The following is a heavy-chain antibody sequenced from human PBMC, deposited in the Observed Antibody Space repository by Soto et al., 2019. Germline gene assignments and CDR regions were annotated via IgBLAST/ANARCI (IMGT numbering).Heavy chain of an antibody. D-gene: IGHD3-10*01. CDR3: ARVSGYYGSGSYYPPLLNWFDP. J-gene: IGHJ5*02. CDR2: IIPIFGTA. V-gene: IGHV1-69*13. Sequence: SVKVSCKASGGTFSSYAISWVRQAPGQGLEWMGGIIPIFGTANYAQKFQGRVTITADESTSTAYMELSSLRSEDTAVYYCARVSGYYGSGSYYPPLLNWFDPWGQGTLVTVSS. CDR1: GGTFSSYA.